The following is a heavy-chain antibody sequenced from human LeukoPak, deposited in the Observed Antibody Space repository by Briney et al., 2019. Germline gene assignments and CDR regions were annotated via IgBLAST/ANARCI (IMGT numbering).Heavy chain of an antibody. J-gene: IGHJ1*01. V-gene: IGHV3-7*01. CDR3: ARDRSITMVRRS. CDR2: IKQDGSEK. CDR1: GGSISSSSYH. D-gene: IGHD3-10*01. Sequence: ETLSLTCTVSGGSISSSSYHWGWIRQPPGKGLEWVANIKQDGSEKYYVDSVKGRFTISRDNAKNSLYLQMNSLRAEDTAVYYCARDRSITMVRRSGDQG.